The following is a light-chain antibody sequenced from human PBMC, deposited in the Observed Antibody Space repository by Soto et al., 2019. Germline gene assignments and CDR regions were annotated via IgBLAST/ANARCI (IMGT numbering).Light chain of an antibody. J-gene: IGLJ2*01. CDR1: SSNIGARYD. V-gene: IGLV1-40*01. Sequence: QSVLTQPPSVSGAPGQRVAISCTGSSSNIGARYDVHWYQQLPGTAPKLLIYGNNNRPSGVPDRFSGSKSGTSASLAITGLQAEDEGDYYCQSYDSSRSVIFGGGTKVTVL. CDR3: QSYDSSRSVI. CDR2: GNN.